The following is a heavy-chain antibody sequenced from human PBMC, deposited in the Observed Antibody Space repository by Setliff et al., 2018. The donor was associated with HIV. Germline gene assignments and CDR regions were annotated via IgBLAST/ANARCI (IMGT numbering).Heavy chain of an antibody. D-gene: IGHD6-6*01. V-gene: IGHV3-11*04. CDR1: GFSFSDYF. CDR2: ISGSGGVM. Sequence: PGGSLRLSCAGSGFSFSDYFMTWSRQAPGKGLEWVSYISGSGGVMAYADSVKGRFTISRDNSKNTLYLQMNSLRVEDTAIYYCARAWAMQQLVPAYWGQGTLVTVSS. CDR3: ARAWAMQQLVPAY. J-gene: IGHJ4*02.